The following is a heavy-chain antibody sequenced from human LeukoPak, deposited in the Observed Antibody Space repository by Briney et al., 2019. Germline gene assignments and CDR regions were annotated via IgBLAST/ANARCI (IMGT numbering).Heavy chain of an antibody. Sequence: PSETLSLTRTVSGGSISSYYWSWIRQPAGKGLEWIGRIYTSGSTNYNLSLKSRVTMSVDTSKNQFSLKLSSVTAADTAVYYCARAGTIFGPYYFDYWGQGTLVTVSS. D-gene: IGHD3-3*01. CDR1: GGSISSYY. J-gene: IGHJ4*02. CDR3: ARAGTIFGPYYFDY. CDR2: IYTSGST. V-gene: IGHV4-4*07.